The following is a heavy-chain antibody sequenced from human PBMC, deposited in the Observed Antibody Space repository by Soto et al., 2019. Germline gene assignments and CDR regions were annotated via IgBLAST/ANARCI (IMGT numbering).Heavy chain of an antibody. CDR3: AASPNYYDSSGCDY. V-gene: IGHV1-58*01. CDR1: GFTFTSSA. CDR2: IVVGSGNT. J-gene: IGHJ4*02. D-gene: IGHD3-22*01. Sequence: SVQVSCKASGFTFTSSAVQWVRQARGQRLEWIGWIVVGSGNTNYAQKFQERVTITRDMSTSTAYMELSSLRSEDTAVYYCAASPNYYDSSGCDYWGQGTLVTVSS.